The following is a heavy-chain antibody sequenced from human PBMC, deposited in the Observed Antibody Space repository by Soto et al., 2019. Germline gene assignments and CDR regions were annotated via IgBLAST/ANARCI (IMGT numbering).Heavy chain of an antibody. V-gene: IGHV3-48*01. CDR2: ISSSSTI. D-gene: IGHD2-15*01. Sequence: EVQLVESGGGLVQPGGSLRLSCAASGFTFSSYSMNWVRQAPGKGLEWVSYISSSSTIYYADSVKGRFTISRDNAKNSLYLQMNSLRAEDTAVYYCASSGYCSGGSCYSGAFDIWGQGTMVTVSS. J-gene: IGHJ3*02. CDR1: GFTFSSYS. CDR3: ASSGYCSGGSCYSGAFDI.